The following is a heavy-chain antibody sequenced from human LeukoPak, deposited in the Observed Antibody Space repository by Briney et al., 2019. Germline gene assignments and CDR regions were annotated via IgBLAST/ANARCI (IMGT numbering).Heavy chain of an antibody. V-gene: IGHV4-4*07. CDR3: ARGGSFNSGLFDY. Sequence: ASETLSLTCTVSGDSISSYYWSWIRQPAGKGLEWLGRIYTSGSTSYNPSLKSRVTMSLDTSKNQFSLKLSSVTAADTAVYYCARGGSFNSGLFDYWGQGTLVTVSS. D-gene: IGHD6-25*01. J-gene: IGHJ4*02. CDR1: GDSISSYY. CDR2: IYTSGST.